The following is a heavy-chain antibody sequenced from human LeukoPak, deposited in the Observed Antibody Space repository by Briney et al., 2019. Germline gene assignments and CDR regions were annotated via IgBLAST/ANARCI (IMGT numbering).Heavy chain of an antibody. D-gene: IGHD2-2*01. J-gene: IGHJ4*02. CDR3: AKDTAEVVPAAIIH. Sequence: GGSLRLSCAASGFTFSSYSMNWVRQAPGKGLEWVSSISSSSYIYYADSVKGRFTISRDNSKNTLYLQMNSLRAEDTAVYYCAKDTAEVVPAAIIHWGQGTLVTVSS. CDR1: GFTFSSYS. V-gene: IGHV3-21*04. CDR2: ISSSSYI.